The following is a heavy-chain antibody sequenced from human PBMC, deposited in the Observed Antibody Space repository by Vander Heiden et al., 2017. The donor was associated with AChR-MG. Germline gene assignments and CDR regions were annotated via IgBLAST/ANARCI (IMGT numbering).Heavy chain of an antibody. CDR1: GFTFFSYW. CDR3: ATVRGEMATTGSDY. J-gene: IGHJ4*02. V-gene: IGHV3-7*03. Sequence: EVQLVESGGGLVQPGGSLSLSCVASGFTFFSYWMNWVRQAPGKGLEWVASMKQDGSEKYYAASVKGRFTTSIDNAKNSVYLQMNSLRAEDTAVYYCATVRGEMATTGSDYWGQGSLVTVSS. D-gene: IGHD1-1*01. CDR2: MKQDGSEK.